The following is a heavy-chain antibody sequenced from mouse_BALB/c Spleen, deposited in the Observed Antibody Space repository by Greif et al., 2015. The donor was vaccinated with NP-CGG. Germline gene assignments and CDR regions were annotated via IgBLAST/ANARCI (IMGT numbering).Heavy chain of an antibody. CDR2: ISSGGSYT. D-gene: IGHD2-2*01. V-gene: IGHV5-6*01. J-gene: IGHJ4*01. Sequence: EVMLVESGGDLVKPGGSLKLSCAASGFTFSSYGMSWVRQTPDKRLEWVATISSGGSYTYYPDSAKGRSTISRDNAKNTLYLQMSSLKSEDTAMYYCARHVGYDGAMDYWGQGTSVTVSS. CDR3: ARHVGYDGAMDY. CDR1: GFTFSSYG.